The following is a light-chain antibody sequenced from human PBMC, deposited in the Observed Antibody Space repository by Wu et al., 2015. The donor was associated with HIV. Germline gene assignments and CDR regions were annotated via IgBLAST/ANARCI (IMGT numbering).Light chain of an antibody. Sequence: DIQMTQSPSSLSASVGDRVTITCRASQTISYYLAWYQQKPGRVPELLIYSASTLRPGVPSRFSGTGYGTEFTLTISGLQPEDAATYFCQKYNSAPRTFGQGTKVDIK. CDR3: QKYNSAPRT. J-gene: IGKJ1*01. CDR1: QTISYY. V-gene: IGKV1-27*01. CDR2: SAS.